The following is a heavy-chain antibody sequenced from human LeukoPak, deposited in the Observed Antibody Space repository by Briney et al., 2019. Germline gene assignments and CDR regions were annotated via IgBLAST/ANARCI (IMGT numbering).Heavy chain of an antibody. CDR1: GYTFTSYG. Sequence: GASVKDSCKASGYTFTSYGISWVRQAPGQGLEWMGWISAYNGNTNYAQKPQGRVTMTTDTSTSTAYMELRSLRSDDTAVYYCARSNSYGHIDHWGQGTLVTVSS. J-gene: IGHJ5*02. D-gene: IGHD5-18*01. CDR2: ISAYNGNT. CDR3: ARSNSYGHIDH. V-gene: IGHV1-18*01.